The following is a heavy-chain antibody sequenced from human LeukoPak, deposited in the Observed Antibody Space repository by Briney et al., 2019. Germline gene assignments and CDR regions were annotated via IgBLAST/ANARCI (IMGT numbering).Heavy chain of an antibody. CDR3: TCLYPTRAPDDWSDRWDRNWFDP. V-gene: IGHV3-30-3*01. CDR2: ISYDGSKT. D-gene: IGHD3-9*01. Sequence: GGSMRLSCEGSGFLFGSYAMHWVRQAPGKGLEWVAIISYDGSKTDYVDSVKGRFIVSRDNSKNTVYLEMKSLTGGDTAVYFCTCLYPTRAPDDWSDRWDRNWFDPWGQGAQVIVSS. CDR1: GFLFGSYA. J-gene: IGHJ5*02.